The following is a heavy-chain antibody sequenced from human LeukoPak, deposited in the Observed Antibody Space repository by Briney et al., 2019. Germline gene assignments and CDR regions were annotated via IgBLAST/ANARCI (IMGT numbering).Heavy chain of an antibody. V-gene: IGHV1-46*04. CDR1: GYIFTTYY. J-gene: IGHJ4*02. D-gene: IGHD2-2*01. CDR3: ARNVVVPAAEDYYFDY. Sequence: ASVKVSCKASGYIFTTYYIHWVRHAPGQGLEWMGVINPGGGSTSYAPKLQGRVTMTRDTSTSTAYMELRSLRSDDTAVYYCARNVVVPAAEDYYFDYWGQGTLVTVSS. CDR2: INPGGGST.